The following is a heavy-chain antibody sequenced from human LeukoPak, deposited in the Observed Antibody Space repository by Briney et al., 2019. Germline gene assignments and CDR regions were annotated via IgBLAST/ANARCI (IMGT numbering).Heavy chain of an antibody. J-gene: IGHJ4*02. D-gene: IGHD2-2*01. CDR1: GFTFSSYG. V-gene: IGHV3-33*08. CDR3: ARDYCSTTSCLDY. CDR2: IWYDGSKK. Sequence: GGSLRLSCAASGFTFSSYGMHWVRQAPGKGLEWVAVIWYDGSKKYYAESVKGRFTISRDDSKSTLFLQMNSLRGDDTAFYFCARDYCSTTSCLDYWGQGTLVTVSS.